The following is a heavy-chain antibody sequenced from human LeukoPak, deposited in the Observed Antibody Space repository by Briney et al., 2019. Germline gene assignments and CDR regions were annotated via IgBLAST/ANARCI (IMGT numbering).Heavy chain of an antibody. Sequence: GGSLRLSCAASGFTVSSYSMNWVRQAPGKGLEWVSSISSSSSYIYYADSVKGRFTISRDNAKNSLYLQMNSLRAEDTAVYYCARVYRPEYGQQTDYWGQGTLVTVSS. CDR2: ISSSSSYI. CDR3: ARVYRPEYGQQTDY. V-gene: IGHV3-21*01. J-gene: IGHJ4*02. D-gene: IGHD6-13*01. CDR1: GFTVSSYS.